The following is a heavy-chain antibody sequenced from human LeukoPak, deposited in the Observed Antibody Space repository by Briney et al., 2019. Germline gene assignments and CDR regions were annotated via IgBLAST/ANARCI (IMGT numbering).Heavy chain of an antibody. J-gene: IGHJ6*03. V-gene: IGHV1-69*05. CDR2: IIPILDTA. D-gene: IGHD3-10*01. Sequence: SVKVSCKASGGTFINYAVSWVRQAPGQGLEWMGGIIPILDTANYAQNFQDRVTITTDASTSTVYMDLSSLTSEDTAVYYCVRADYHGSGNNKYYYYMDVWAKGPRSPSP. CDR3: VRADYHGSGNNKYYYYMDV. CDR1: GGTFINYA.